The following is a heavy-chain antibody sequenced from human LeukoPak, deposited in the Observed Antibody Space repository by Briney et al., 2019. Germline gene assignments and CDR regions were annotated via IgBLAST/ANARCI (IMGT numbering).Heavy chain of an antibody. CDR2: ISTSGST. D-gene: IGHD3-3*01. CDR3: AKSRLRFLEWPIDY. Sequence: PSETLSLTCTVSGASISNYYWSWIRQPAGKGLEWIGRISTSGSTNYNPSLNSRVTISVDTSKNQFSLKLSSVTSADTAVYYCAKSRLRFLEWPIDYWGQGTLVTVSS. CDR1: GASISNYY. J-gene: IGHJ4*01. V-gene: IGHV4-4*07.